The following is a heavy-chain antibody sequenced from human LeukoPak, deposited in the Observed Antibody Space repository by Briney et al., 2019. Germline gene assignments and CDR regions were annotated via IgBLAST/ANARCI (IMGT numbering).Heavy chain of an antibody. Sequence: VASVKVSCKASGYSFTDYYMHWVRQAPGQGLEWMGWISPRSGDTSYAQKFQGRVTMTRDTSINTVDMDLSGLTSDDTAVFYCARGREIHGGSDTKLDGYWGQGTLVTVSS. V-gene: IGHV1-2*02. CDR2: ISPRSGDT. J-gene: IGHJ4*02. D-gene: IGHD3-10*01. CDR3: ARGREIHGGSDTKLDGY. CDR1: GYSFTDYY.